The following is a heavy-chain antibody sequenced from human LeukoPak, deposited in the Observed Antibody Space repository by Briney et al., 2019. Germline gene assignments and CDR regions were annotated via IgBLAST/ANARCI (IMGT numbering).Heavy chain of an antibody. J-gene: IGHJ4*02. CDR3: ARDGYDSSGYFDY. CDR2: INPNSGGT. D-gene: IGHD3-22*01. Sequence: ASVKVSCKASGYTFTGYYMHWVRQAPGQGLEWMGWINPNSGGTNYAQKFQGRVTMTRDTSISTAYMELSRLRSDDTAVYYCARDGYDSSGYFDYWGQGTLVTVPS. CDR1: GYTFTGYY. V-gene: IGHV1-2*02.